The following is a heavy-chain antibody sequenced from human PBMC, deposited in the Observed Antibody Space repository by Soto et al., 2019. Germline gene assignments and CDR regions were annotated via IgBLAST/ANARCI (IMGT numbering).Heavy chain of an antibody. D-gene: IGHD3-22*01. Sequence: EVQLVESGGGLVQPGGSLRLSCAASGFTSSSYWIHWVRQAPGKGLVWVSRISNDGSSTNYADSVKGRFTISRDNAKNTVYLQMKRLRAEDTAVYYCARDTYYYDSSDHFSADAFDIWGQGTMVTVSS. V-gene: IGHV3-74*01. J-gene: IGHJ3*02. CDR1: GFTSSSYW. CDR2: ISNDGSST. CDR3: ARDTYYYDSSDHFSADAFDI.